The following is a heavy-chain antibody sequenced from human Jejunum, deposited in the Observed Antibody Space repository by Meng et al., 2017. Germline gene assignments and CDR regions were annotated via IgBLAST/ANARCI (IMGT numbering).Heavy chain of an antibody. CDR3: ARDHMGSLDY. CDR2: AST. CDR1: GGSVSRAGYQ. J-gene: IGHJ4*02. V-gene: IGHV4-61*08. Sequence: HLPPSGPGLVKPSPTLSLICTVSGGSVSRAGYQWGWIRQPPGKGLEWIGYASTNYNPSLKSRVTISLDTSRNQFSLSLSSVTAADTAVYYCARDHMGSLDYWGQGILVTVSS. D-gene: IGHD1-26*01.